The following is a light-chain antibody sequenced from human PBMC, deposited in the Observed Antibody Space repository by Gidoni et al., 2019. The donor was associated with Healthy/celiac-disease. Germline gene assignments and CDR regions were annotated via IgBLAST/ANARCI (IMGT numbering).Light chain of an antibody. CDR2: QAS. CDR3: HAWDLSTGF. J-gene: IGLJ1*01. V-gene: IGLV3-1*01. CDR1: KLGDKY. Sequence: SYELTQPPSVSVSPGQTASITGSGDKLGDKYACWYQQKPGQSPVLVIYQASKRPSVIPERFSGSNSGNTATLTISWTQAMDEADYYCHAWDLSTGFFGTGTKVTVL.